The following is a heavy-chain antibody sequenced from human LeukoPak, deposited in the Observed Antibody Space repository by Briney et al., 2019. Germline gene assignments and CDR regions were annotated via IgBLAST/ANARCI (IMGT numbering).Heavy chain of an antibody. Sequence: GGSLRLSCAASGFNFNNYWMSWLRQAPGKGLEWVANIKDDGSEEYYVDSVKGRFTIVRDNAYNSLYPQMNSLRVEDTAIYFCARSTRRYSGDYWGQGTLVSVSS. CDR3: ARSTRRYSGDY. J-gene: IGHJ4*02. CDR2: IKDDGSEE. CDR1: GFNFNNYW. V-gene: IGHV3-7*03. D-gene: IGHD1-26*01.